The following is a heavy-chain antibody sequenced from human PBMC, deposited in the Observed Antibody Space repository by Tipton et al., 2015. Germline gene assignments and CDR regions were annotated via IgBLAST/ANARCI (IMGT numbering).Heavy chain of an antibody. J-gene: IGHJ4*02. CDR1: GGSITTYY. CDR3: ARARGRHGGLFDS. Sequence: TLSLTCSVSGGSITTYYWSWIRQPPGKGLEWIGYISFSDTTHYNPSLKSRITISLNTSKNQFSLKMSSVTASDTAVYYCARARGRHGGLFDSWGQGILVTVSS. D-gene: IGHD4-23*01. CDR2: ISFSDTT. V-gene: IGHV4-4*08.